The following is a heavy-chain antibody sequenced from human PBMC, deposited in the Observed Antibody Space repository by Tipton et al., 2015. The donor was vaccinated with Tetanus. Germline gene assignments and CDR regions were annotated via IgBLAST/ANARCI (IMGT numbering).Heavy chain of an antibody. D-gene: IGHD6-6*01. CDR3: ARDVRYSGSSFYWFDT. V-gene: IGHV4-59*13. CDR1: RGSISNYY. J-gene: IGHJ5*02. CDR2: VSHTGST. Sequence: TLSLTCTVSRGSISNYYWSWIRQPPGKGLEWIGYVSHTGSTNSNPSLKGRITISIDTSKNQFSLELTSVIAADTAVYYCARDVRYSGSSFYWFDTWGQGTLVTVSS.